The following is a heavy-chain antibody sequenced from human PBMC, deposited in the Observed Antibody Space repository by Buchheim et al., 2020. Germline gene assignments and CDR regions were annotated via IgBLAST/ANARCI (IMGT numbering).Heavy chain of an antibody. Sequence: QVQLQESGPGLVKPSQTLSLTCTVSGDSISSGDYCCTWVRQHPGKGLEWIGYLYYSGNTYYNPSLKSRVPISVNTTKNQFSLKLSSVTAADTAVYYCARRSTSGNFDYWGQGTL. D-gene: IGHD6-13*01. J-gene: IGHJ4*02. CDR2: LYYSGNT. V-gene: IGHV4-31*03. CDR3: ARRSTSGNFDY. CDR1: GDSISSGDYC.